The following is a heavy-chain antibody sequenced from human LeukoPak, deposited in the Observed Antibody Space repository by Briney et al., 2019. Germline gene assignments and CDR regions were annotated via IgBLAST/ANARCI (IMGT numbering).Heavy chain of an antibody. D-gene: IGHD1/OR15-1a*01. J-gene: IGHJ4*02. Sequence: GGSLRLSCAASGFTVSNNFMTWVRQAPGKGLDWVSVIYSGGDPYYAGSVKGRFTIPRDNSKNTLFLQMNSLRAEDTAVYYCAKDRGTTAGPDFDYWGQGTLVTVSS. CDR3: AKDRGTTAGPDFDY. CDR1: GFTVSNNF. CDR2: IYSGGDP. V-gene: IGHV3-53*01.